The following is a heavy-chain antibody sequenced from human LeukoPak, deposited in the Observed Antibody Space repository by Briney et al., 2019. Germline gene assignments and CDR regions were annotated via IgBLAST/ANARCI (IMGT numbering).Heavy chain of an antibody. CDR1: GGSISSSSYY. Sequence: PSETLSLTCTVSGGSISSSSYYWSWVRQPPGKGLEWIGYIYYSGGTSYNPSLKSRVTISVDTSKKQFSLKLSSVTAADTAFYYCARYIVSYPHDAFDIWGQGTMVTVSS. CDR3: ARYIVSYPHDAFDI. D-gene: IGHD1-26*01. V-gene: IGHV4-61*01. J-gene: IGHJ3*02. CDR2: IYYSGGT.